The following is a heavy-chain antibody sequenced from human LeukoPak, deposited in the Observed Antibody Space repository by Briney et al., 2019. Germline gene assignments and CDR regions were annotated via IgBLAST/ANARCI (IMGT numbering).Heavy chain of an antibody. CDR3: ARDPFDGNYFFDY. V-gene: IGHV1-2*02. Sequence: ASVKVSCKASGYTLTGNHVHWVRQAPGQGLEWMGWLNAKSGATKYALKFQGRVTMTRDTSIDTDYMELTSLVSDDTAIYYCARDPFDGNYFFDYWGQGTLVTVAS. CDR2: LNAKSGAT. J-gene: IGHJ4*02. CDR1: GYTLTGNH. D-gene: IGHD5-24*01.